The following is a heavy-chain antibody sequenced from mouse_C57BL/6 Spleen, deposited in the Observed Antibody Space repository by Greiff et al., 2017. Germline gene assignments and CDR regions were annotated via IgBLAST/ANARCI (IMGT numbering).Heavy chain of an antibody. Sequence: VQLKQSGPVLVKPGASVKMSCKASGYTFTDYYMNWVKQSHGKSLEWIGVINPYNGGTSYNQKFKGKATLTVDKSSSTAYMELNSLTSEDSAVYYCARDDYDVYWGQGTTLTVSS. V-gene: IGHV1-19*01. CDR2: INPYNGGT. D-gene: IGHD2-4*01. J-gene: IGHJ2*01. CDR1: GYTFTDYY. CDR3: ARDDYDVY.